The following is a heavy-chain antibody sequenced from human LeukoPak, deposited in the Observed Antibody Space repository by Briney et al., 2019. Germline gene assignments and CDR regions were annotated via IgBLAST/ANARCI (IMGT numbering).Heavy chain of an antibody. V-gene: IGHV3-33*01. Sequence: GGSVRLSCVASGFSLSAYGVHWVRQAPGKGLEWVAVIWYDGTSKDYADSVKGRFTFSRDNSKNTLYLQMNSLTVEDTAVYYCARSQSSSLIDYWGQGTLVTVSS. J-gene: IGHJ4*02. CDR2: IWYDGTSK. CDR3: ARSQSSSLIDY. CDR1: GFSLSAYG. D-gene: IGHD6-13*01.